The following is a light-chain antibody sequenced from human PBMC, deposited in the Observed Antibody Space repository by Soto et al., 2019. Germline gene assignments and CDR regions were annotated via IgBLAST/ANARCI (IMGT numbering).Light chain of an antibody. CDR3: CSYASSTTYVI. CDR2: EVT. J-gene: IGLJ2*01. Sequence: QSALTQPASVSGSPGQSITISCTGTNSDVGRYKLVSWYQQRPGQAPQVLIYEVTKRPSGVSDRFSGSKSGNTASLTISGLQAEDEGEYFCCSYASSTTYVIFGGGTKLTVL. V-gene: IGLV2-23*02. CDR1: NSDVGRYKL.